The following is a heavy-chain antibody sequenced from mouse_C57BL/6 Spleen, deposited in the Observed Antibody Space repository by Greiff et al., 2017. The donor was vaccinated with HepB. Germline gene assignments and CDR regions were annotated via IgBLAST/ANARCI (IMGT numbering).Heavy chain of an antibody. CDR3: ARNGDYPLYYAMDY. CDR2: IWSGGST. D-gene: IGHD2-4*01. J-gene: IGHJ4*01. CDR1: GFSLTSYG. V-gene: IGHV2-2*01. Sequence: QVQLKESGPGLVQPSQSLSITCTVSGFSLTSYGVHWVRQSPGKGLEWLGVIWSGGSTDYNAAFTSRLSISKDNSKSQVFFKMNSLQADDTAIYYCARNGDYPLYYAMDYWGQGTSVTVSS.